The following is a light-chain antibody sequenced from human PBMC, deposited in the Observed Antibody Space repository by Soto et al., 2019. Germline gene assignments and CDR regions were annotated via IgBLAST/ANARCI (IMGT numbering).Light chain of an antibody. Sequence: DIQMTQSPSTLSAFVGDRVTITCRASQSISSWLAWYQQKPGKAPKLLIYKASSLESGVPSRFSGSGSGTEFTLTISSLQPDDFATYYCQQYNSPWGTFGQGTKVEIK. V-gene: IGKV1-5*03. CDR3: QQYNSPWGT. CDR1: QSISSW. CDR2: KAS. J-gene: IGKJ1*01.